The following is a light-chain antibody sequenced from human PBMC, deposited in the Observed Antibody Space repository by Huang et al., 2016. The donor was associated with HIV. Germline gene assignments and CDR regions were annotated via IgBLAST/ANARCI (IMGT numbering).Light chain of an antibody. V-gene: IGKV3-20*01. Sequence: EIVLTQSPGTLSLSPGERATLSCRASHTISSSYLAWYQQKPGQAHRLLIYSTSSRATDIPDRFSGSGSGTDFTLTISRLEPEDFAVYYCQQYGSSIFTFGPGTKVDV. CDR3: QQYGSSIFT. CDR2: STS. J-gene: IGKJ3*01. CDR1: HTISSSY.